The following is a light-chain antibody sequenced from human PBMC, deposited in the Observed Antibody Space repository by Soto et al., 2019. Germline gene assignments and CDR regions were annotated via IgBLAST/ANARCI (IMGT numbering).Light chain of an antibody. CDR3: CSYAGSSTHVV. Sequence: HSVLTQPASGSGFPGQSSSISCTGTSSDVGSYNLVSWYQQHPGKAPKLMIYEGSKRPSGVSNRFSGSKSGNTASLTISGLQAEDEADYYCCSYAGSSTHVVFGGGTKVTVL. CDR1: SSDVGSYNL. V-gene: IGLV2-23*01. J-gene: IGLJ2*01. CDR2: EGS.